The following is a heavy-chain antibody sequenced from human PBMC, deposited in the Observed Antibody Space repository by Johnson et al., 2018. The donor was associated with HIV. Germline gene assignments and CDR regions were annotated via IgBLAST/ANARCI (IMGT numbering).Heavy chain of an antibody. D-gene: IGHD6-13*01. V-gene: IGHV3-30-3*01. CDR3: VRRPFGAAPGADAFDI. CDR1: GFTFSSYA. Sequence: QVQLVESGGGVVQPGRSLRLSCAASGFTFSSYAMHWVRQAPGKGLEWVAVISYDGSNKYYAASVKGRFTISRDNSKNTLYLQMNSLRADDTAVYYCVRRPFGAAPGADAFDIWGQGTMVTVSS. CDR2: ISYDGSNK. J-gene: IGHJ3*02.